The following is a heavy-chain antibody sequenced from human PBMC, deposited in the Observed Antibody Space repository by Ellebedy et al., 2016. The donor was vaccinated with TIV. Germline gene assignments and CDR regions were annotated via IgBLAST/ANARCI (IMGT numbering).Heavy chain of an antibody. CDR3: ASAGYGFNP. V-gene: IGHV4-59*01. J-gene: IGHJ5*02. CDR1: GGSIINYH. D-gene: IGHD5-18*01. CDR2: IYYTGST. Sequence: MPSETLSLTCTVAGGSIINYHWGWVRQLPGKGLEWFGYIYYTGSTNYNPSLTSRVTISVATSKNQFPIKLRSVTAADTAVYYCASAGYGFNPWGQGTLVTVSS.